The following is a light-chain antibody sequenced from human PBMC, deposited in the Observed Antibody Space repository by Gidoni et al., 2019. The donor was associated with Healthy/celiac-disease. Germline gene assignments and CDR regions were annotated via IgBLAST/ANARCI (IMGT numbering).Light chain of an antibody. CDR2: EVS. CDR1: SSDVGGYNY. CDR3: SSYAGSNNYWV. J-gene: IGLJ3*02. V-gene: IGLV2-8*01. Sequence: QSALTQPPSASGSPGPSVTISCTGTSSDVGGYNYVSWYQQHPGKAPKLMIYEVSNRPSGVPDRFSGSKSGNTASLTVSGLQAEDEADYYCSSYAGSNNYWVFGGGTKLTVL.